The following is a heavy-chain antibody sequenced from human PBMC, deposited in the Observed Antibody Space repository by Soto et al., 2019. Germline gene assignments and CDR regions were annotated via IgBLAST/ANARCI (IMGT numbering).Heavy chain of an antibody. CDR2: IYYSGST. CDR3: ARGLYYDFWSGYYTGCYFDY. J-gene: IGHJ4*02. V-gene: IGHV4-31*03. Sequence: SETLSLTCTVSGGSISSGGYYWSWIRQHPGKGLEWIGYIYYSGSTYYNPSLKSRVTISVDTSKNQFSLKLSSVTAADTAVYYCARGLYYDFWSGYYTGCYFDYWGQGTLVTVSS. D-gene: IGHD3-3*01. CDR1: GGSISSGGYY.